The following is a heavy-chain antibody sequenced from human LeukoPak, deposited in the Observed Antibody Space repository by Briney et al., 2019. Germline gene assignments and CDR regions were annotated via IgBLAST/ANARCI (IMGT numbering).Heavy chain of an antibody. CDR3: ARGIPSFTLFGVVIY. D-gene: IGHD3-3*01. CDR2: INPNNGGT. V-gene: IGHV1-2*02. CDR1: GYNFPGYD. Sequence: ASVKASCKTSGYNFPGYDIHWVRQAPGHGPEWMGLINPNNGGTEYAQRFQGRVTMTRDTSISTAFMELSGLRSDDTAVYYCARGIPSFTLFGVVIYWGQGTAVTVSS. J-gene: IGHJ4*02.